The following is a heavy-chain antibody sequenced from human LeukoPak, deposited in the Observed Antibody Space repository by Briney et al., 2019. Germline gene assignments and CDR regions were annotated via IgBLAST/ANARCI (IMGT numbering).Heavy chain of an antibody. J-gene: IGHJ4*02. Sequence: ASVKVSCKASGYSFTNYYMHWVRQAPGQGLEWMGIINPSGGSTTNAQKFQGRVTMTRDTSTTTVYMELSSLRSDDTAMYYCARHERDVVVVPGAMPYWGQGTLVTVSS. D-gene: IGHD2-2*01. CDR2: INPSGGST. CDR3: ARHERDVVVVPGAMPY. CDR1: GYSFTNYY. V-gene: IGHV1-46*01.